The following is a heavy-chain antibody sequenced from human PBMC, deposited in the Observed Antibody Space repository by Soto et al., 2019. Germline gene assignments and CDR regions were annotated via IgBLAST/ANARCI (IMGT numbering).Heavy chain of an antibody. D-gene: IGHD6-6*01. CDR1: SDSMNSGGYY. J-gene: IGHJ6*02. CDR3: ARSGGSSSGYYYYAMDV. Sequence: SETLSLTCSVSSDSMNSGGYYWSWIRQHPGKGLEWIGYIYSNGDTYYNPSLKSRVTISVDTSKNQFSLNLTSVTAADTAVYYCARSGGSSSGYYYYAMDVWGQGTPVTVYS. V-gene: IGHV4-31*03. CDR2: IYSNGDT.